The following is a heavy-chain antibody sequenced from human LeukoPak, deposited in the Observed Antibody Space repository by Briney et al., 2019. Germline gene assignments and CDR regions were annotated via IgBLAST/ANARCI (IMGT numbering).Heavy chain of an antibody. CDR1: GFTFSRYW. J-gene: IGHJ4*02. Sequence: GGSLRLSCAASGFTFSRYWMSWVRQAPGKGLEWVANIKQDGSEKYYVDSVKGRFTISRDNSKNTLYLQMNSLRADDTAVYYCAKRLDSLSGYWGQGTLVTVSS. D-gene: IGHD6-25*01. CDR3: AKRLDSLSGY. CDR2: IKQDGSEK. V-gene: IGHV3-7*03.